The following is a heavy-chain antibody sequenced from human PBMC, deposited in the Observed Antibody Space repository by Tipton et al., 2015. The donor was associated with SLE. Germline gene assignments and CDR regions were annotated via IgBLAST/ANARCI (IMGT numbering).Heavy chain of an antibody. J-gene: IGHJ4*02. CDR2: VSYSGST. Sequence: GLVKPSETLSLTCSVSAGYISSRDYYWAWVRQAPGMGLEWIGTVSYSGSTDFNPSLKSRVTISLDTSTDQLSLKLTSVTAVDTAVYFCARGRVDDIWGSYRPTSLDYWGQGTLFIVSS. V-gene: IGHV4-39*07. CDR3: ARGRVDDIWGSYRPTSLDY. CDR1: AGYISSRDYY. D-gene: IGHD3-16*02.